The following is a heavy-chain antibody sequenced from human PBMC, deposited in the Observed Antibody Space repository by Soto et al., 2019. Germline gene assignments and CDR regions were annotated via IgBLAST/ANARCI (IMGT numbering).Heavy chain of an antibody. V-gene: IGHV1-8*01. Sequence: ASVKVSCKASGYTFTSYYINWVRQATGQGLEWMGWMNPNSGNTGYAQKFQGRVTMTRNTSISTAYMELSSLRSEDTAVYYCARGKAYCSGGSCYSDWFDPWGQGTLVTVSS. CDR1: GYTFTSYY. J-gene: IGHJ5*02. CDR3: ARGKAYCSGGSCYSDWFDP. CDR2: MNPNSGNT. D-gene: IGHD2-15*01.